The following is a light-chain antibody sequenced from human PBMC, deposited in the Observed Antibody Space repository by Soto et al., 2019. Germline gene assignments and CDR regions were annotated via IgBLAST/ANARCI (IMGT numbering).Light chain of an antibody. CDR2: GAS. J-gene: IGKJ1*01. CDR1: QSVSNNY. Sequence: IVLTQSPGTLSLSPGERATLSCRTSQSVSNNYLAWYQQKPGQAPRLLIYGASSRATGVPDRFSGIGSGTDFTLSISRMEPEDFAVYYCQQYSNPWTFGQGTKVDIK. CDR3: QQYSNPWT. V-gene: IGKV3-20*01.